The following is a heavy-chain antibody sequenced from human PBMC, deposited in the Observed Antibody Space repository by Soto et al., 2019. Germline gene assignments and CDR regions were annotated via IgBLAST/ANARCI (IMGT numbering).Heavy chain of an antibody. CDR2: ISGNSGKT. CDR3: AKLGFVLMELYYFHQ. D-gene: IGHD2-8*01. CDR1: GFTFSSYA. J-gene: IGHJ4*01. V-gene: IGHV3-23*01. Sequence: EVQLLESGGGLVQPGGSPRLSCTASGFTFSSYAMSWVRQATGKELEWVSTISGNSGKTNYAESVKGRFSISRDNSKNTVHLQLDSLRAEDTAVYFCAKLGFVLMELYYFHQWGHGTLVTVSS.